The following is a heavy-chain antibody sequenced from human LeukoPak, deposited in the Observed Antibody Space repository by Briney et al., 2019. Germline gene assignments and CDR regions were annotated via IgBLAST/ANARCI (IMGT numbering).Heavy chain of an antibody. CDR3: ARLDWATRRVFDI. D-gene: IGHD2-2*01. CDR1: GGSVSSSSYY. Sequence: SETLSLTCTVSGGSVSSSSYYWGWIRQPPAKGPEWIGSIYYSGYTYYNPSLKSRVAISVDTSKNQFSLKLTSVTTADTAVYHCARLDWATRRVFDIWGQGTVVTVSS. J-gene: IGHJ3*02. V-gene: IGHV4-39*01. CDR2: IYYSGYT.